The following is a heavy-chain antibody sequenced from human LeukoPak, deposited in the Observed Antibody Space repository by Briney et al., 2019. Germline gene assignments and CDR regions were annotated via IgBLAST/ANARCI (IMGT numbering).Heavy chain of an antibody. Sequence: GGSLRLSCAASGFTFGTYAMTWVRQAPGKGLEWVSAIGPTGRSTYYADSLRGRFTISRDNSKNTLYLQLNSLRAEDTAIYYCAKDPMVRGSTYDYWGQGTLVTVSS. CDR2: IGPTGRST. J-gene: IGHJ4*02. V-gene: IGHV3-23*01. D-gene: IGHD3-10*01. CDR3: AKDPMVRGSTYDY. CDR1: GFTFGTYA.